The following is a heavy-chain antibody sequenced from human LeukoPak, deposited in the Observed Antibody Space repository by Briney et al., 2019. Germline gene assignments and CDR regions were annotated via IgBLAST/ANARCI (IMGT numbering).Heavy chain of an antibody. CDR1: GGSISSYY. CDR3: ARGAYGDYLFVY. Sequence: SETLSLTCTVSGGSISSYYWSWIRQPSGKGLEWIGYIYYSGSTNYNPSLKSRVTISVDTSKNQFSLKLSSVTAADTAVYYCARGAYGDYLFVYWGQGTLVTVSS. D-gene: IGHD4-17*01. J-gene: IGHJ4*02. CDR2: IYYSGST. V-gene: IGHV4-59*01.